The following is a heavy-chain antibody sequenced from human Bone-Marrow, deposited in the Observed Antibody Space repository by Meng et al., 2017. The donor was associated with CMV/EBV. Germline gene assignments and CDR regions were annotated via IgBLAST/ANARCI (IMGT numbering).Heavy chain of an antibody. V-gene: IGHV1-46*01. J-gene: IGHJ5*02. Sequence: KISCAAGGFTFTSYYMHWVRQAPGQGLEWIGIINPSGGSTSYAQKFQGRVTMTRDTSTSTVYMVLSSLRSEDTAVYYCARGAYYGGTSKVFSSWGQGTLVTVSS. CDR1: GFTFTSYY. CDR2: INPSGGST. CDR3: ARGAYYGGTSKVFSS. D-gene: IGHD4-23*01.